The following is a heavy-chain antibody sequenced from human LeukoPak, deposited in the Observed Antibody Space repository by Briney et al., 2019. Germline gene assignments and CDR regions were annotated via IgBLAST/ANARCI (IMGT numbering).Heavy chain of an antibody. CDR2: INPNSGGT. Sequence: ASVKVSCKASGYTFTGYYVHWVRQAPGQGLEWMGWINPNSGGTNYAQKFQGRVTMTRDTSISTAYMELSRLRSDDTAVYYCASGYSSSWPYYYYYMDVWGKGTTVTVSS. V-gene: IGHV1-2*02. J-gene: IGHJ6*03. CDR3: ASGYSSSWPYYYYYMDV. D-gene: IGHD6-13*01. CDR1: GYTFTGYY.